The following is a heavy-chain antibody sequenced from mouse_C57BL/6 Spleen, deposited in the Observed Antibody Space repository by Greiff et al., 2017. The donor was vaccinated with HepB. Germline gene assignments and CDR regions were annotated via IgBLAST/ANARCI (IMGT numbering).Heavy chain of an antibody. CDR2: ISYSGST. CDR3: ARGDYYGHCDY. Sequence: VQLQQSGPGMVKPSQSLSLTCTVTGYSITSGYDWHWIRHFPGNKLEWMGYISYSGSTNYNPSLKSRISITHDTSKNHFFLKLNSVTTEDTATYYCARGDYYGHCDYWGQGTTLTVSS. D-gene: IGHD1-1*01. J-gene: IGHJ2*01. CDR1: GYSITSGYD. V-gene: IGHV3-1*01.